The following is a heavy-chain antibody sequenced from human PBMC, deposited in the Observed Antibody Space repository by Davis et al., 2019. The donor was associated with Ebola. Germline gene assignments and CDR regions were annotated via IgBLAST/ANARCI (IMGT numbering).Heavy chain of an antibody. V-gene: IGHV3-21*04. CDR1: GFTFSSYS. CDR3: ARDIPTIFGVVIPPHRPFDY. CDR2: ISSSSSYI. D-gene: IGHD3-3*01. J-gene: IGHJ4*02. Sequence: GESLKISCAASGFTFSSYSMNWVRQAPGKGLEWVSSISSSSSYIYYADSVKGRFTISRDNAKNSLYLQMNSLRAEDTAVYYCARDIPTIFGVVIPPHRPFDYWGQGTLVTVSS.